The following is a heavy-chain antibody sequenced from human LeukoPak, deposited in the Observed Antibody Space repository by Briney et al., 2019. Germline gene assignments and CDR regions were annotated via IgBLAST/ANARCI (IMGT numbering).Heavy chain of an antibody. CDR3: AKFEGALLGNYYMDV. J-gene: IGHJ6*03. V-gene: IGHV3-23*01. Sequence: TGGSLRPSCAVSGFPFSDFAMSWVRQAPGKGLEWVSTISGGGDNTYFADSVKGRFTISRDNSKNTLFLQMVSLRAEDTAVYYCAKFEGALLGNYYMDVWGKGTTVTVSS. CDR2: ISGGGDNT. CDR1: GFPFSDFA.